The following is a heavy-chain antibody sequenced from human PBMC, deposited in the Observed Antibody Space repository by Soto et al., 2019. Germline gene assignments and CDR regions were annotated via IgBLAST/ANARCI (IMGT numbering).Heavy chain of an antibody. Sequence: QVQLVESGGGVVQPGRSLRLSCAASGFTFSSYAMHWVRQAPGKGLEWVAVISYDGSNKYYADCVKGRFTISRDNSKNTLYLQMNSLRAEDTAVYYCARLCDYWGQGTLVTVSS. CDR1: GFTFSSYA. CDR2: ISYDGSNK. D-gene: IGHD3-16*01. J-gene: IGHJ4*02. CDR3: ARLCDY. V-gene: IGHV3-30-3*01.